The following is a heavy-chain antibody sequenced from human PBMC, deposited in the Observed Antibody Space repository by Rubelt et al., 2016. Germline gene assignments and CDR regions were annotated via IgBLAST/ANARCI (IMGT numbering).Heavy chain of an antibody. CDR2: INPNSGGT. Sequence: QVQLVQSGAEVKKPGASVKVSCKASGYTFTGYHIHWMRQAPGQGLEWIGWINPNSGGTNYAQKFQGRVTMTRDTSISTACMGLSRLRSDDTAVYYCARVAASIAAGQDYWGQGTLVTVSS. CDR3: ARVAASIAAGQDY. J-gene: IGHJ4*02. V-gene: IGHV1-2*02. CDR1: GYTFTGYH. D-gene: IGHD6-6*01.